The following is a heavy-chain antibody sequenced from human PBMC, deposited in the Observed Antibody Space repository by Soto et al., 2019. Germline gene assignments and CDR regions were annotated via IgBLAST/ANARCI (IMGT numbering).Heavy chain of an antibody. CDR2: ISAYNGNT. D-gene: IGHD5-12*01. J-gene: IGHJ5*02. CDR3: ARTAYSGYDMTNDYGGNNWFDP. Sequence: ASVKVSCKASGYTFTSYGISWVRQAPGQGLEWMGWISAYNGNTNYAQKLHGRVTMTTDTSTSTAYMELRSLRSDDTAVYYCARTAYSGYDMTNDYGGNNWFDPWGQGTLVTVSS. V-gene: IGHV1-18*01. CDR1: GYTFTSYG.